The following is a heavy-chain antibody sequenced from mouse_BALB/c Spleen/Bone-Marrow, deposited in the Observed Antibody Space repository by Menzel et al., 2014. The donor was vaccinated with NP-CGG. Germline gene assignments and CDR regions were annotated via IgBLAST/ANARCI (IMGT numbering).Heavy chain of an antibody. CDR3: TRGWDGYYFDY. D-gene: IGHD4-1*01. CDR2: IDTSDTYT. J-gene: IGHJ2*01. Sequence: LVESGAELVMPGASVKMSCKASGYTFTDYWMHWVKQRPGQGLEWIGAIDTSDTYTNYNQKFKGKATLTVDESSSTAYVQLSSLTSEDSAVYFCTRGWDGYYFDYWGQGTTLTVSS. V-gene: IGHV1-69*01. CDR1: GYTFTDYW.